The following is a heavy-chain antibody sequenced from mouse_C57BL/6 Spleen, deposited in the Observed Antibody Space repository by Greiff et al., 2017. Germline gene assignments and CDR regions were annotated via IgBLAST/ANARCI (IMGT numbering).Heavy chain of an antibody. CDR2: IDPSDSYT. CDR3: ARPSMVTKGYFDY. V-gene: IGHV1-69*01. J-gene: IGHJ2*01. D-gene: IGHD2-2*01. CDR1: GYTFTSYW. Sequence: QVRLQQPGAELVMPGASVKLSCKASGYTFTSYWMHWVKQRPGQGLEWIGEIDPSDSYTNYNQKFKGKSTLTVDKSSSTAYMQLSSLTSEDSAVYYCARPSMVTKGYFDYWGQGTTLTVSS.